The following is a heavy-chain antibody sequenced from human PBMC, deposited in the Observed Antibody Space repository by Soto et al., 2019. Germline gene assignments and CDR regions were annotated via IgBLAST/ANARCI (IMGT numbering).Heavy chain of an antibody. CDR2: IYYSGST. D-gene: IGHD3-10*01. Sequence: QLQLQESGPGLVKPSETLSLTCTVSGGSISSSSYYWGWIRQPPGKGLEWIGSIYYSGSTYYNPSLKSRVTISVDTSKNQFSLKLSSVTAADTAVYYCAVGSGSYKNWFDPWGQGTLVTVSS. CDR3: AVGSGSYKNWFDP. J-gene: IGHJ5*02. V-gene: IGHV4-39*01. CDR1: GGSISSSSYY.